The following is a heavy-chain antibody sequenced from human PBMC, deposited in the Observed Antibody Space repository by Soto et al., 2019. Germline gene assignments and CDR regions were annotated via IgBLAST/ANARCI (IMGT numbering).Heavy chain of an antibody. D-gene: IGHD3-16*02. Sequence: GESLKISCKGSGYTFTDYWIGWVRQLPGKGLEWMGIIYPGDSDTRYSPSFQGHVTITVDKSTSTAYLQWNTLKASDTAMYYCARHIGNFRYCYCAMDVWGQGTTVTVSS. CDR3: ARHIGNFRYCYCAMDV. V-gene: IGHV5-51*01. J-gene: IGHJ6*02. CDR2: IYPGDSDT. CDR1: GYTFTDYW.